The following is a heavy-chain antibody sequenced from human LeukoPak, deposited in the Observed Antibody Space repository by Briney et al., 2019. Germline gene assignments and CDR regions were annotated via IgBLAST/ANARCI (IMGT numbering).Heavy chain of an antibody. V-gene: IGHV4-39*01. D-gene: IGHD6-19*01. CDR1: GGSISSSSYY. CDR3: ARRIAVAAKKWFYP. J-gene: IGHJ5*02. Sequence: SETLSLTCTVSGGSISSSSYYWGWIRQPPGKGLEWIGSIYYSGSTYYNPSLKSRVTISVDTSKNQFSLKLSSVTAADTAVYYCARRIAVAAKKWFYPWGPGNLVTVSS. CDR2: IYYSGST.